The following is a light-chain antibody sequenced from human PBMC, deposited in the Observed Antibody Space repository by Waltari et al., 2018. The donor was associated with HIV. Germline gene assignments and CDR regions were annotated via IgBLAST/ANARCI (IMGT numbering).Light chain of an antibody. Sequence: DIQLTQSPSSLSASVGDRVTITCRASQSISRHLHGYQHKPGKAPKLLIYAASNLQSGVPSRFSGSGSGTDFTLTISSLQSEDFATYYCRQSYSAPRTFGGGTRVEIK. CDR3: RQSYSAPRT. CDR1: QSISRH. CDR2: AAS. J-gene: IGKJ4*01. V-gene: IGKV1-39*01.